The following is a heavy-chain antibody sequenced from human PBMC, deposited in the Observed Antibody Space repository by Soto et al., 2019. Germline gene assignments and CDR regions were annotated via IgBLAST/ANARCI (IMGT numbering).Heavy chain of an antibody. CDR3: ARAKIAVAYYYYGMDV. CDR1: GGSFSGYY. CDR2: INHSGST. Sequence: PSETLSLTCAAYGGSFSGYYWSWIRQPPGKGLEWIGEINHSGSTNYNPSLKSRVTISVDTSKNQFSLKLSSVTAADTAVYYCARAKIAVAYYYYGMDVWGQGTTVTVSS. J-gene: IGHJ6*02. V-gene: IGHV4-34*01. D-gene: IGHD6-19*01.